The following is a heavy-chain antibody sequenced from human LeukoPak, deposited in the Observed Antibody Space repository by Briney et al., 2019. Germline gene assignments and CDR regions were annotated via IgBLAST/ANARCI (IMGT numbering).Heavy chain of an antibody. Sequence: SQTLSLACAISGDSVSSNNAAWNWITQAPSRDLEWLVTTYYSTKCYNYYAVSVKIRVTINPYTSKNQFPLQLNSMTVEDTAVYYCARGSNWSFDSWGQGTLVTVSS. CDR2: TYYSTKCYN. CDR3: ARGSNWSFDS. D-gene: IGHD6-13*01. V-gene: IGHV6-1*01. CDR1: GDSVSSNNAA. J-gene: IGHJ4*02.